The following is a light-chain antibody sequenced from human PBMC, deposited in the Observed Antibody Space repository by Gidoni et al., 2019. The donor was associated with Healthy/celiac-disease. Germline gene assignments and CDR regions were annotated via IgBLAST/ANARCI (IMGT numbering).Light chain of an antibody. CDR2: AAS. Sequence: IPLTQSPSSLSASVGDRVTITCRASQGISSYLAWYQQKPGKAPKLLIYAASTLQSGVPSRFSGSGSGTDFTLTISSLQPEDFATYYCQQLNSYLPYTFXQXTKLEIK. CDR1: QGISSY. CDR3: QQLNSYLPYT. V-gene: IGKV1-9*01. J-gene: IGKJ2*01.